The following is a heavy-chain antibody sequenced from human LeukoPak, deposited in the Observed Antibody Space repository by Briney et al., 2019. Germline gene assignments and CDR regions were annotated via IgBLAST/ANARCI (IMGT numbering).Heavy chain of an antibody. CDR2: ISGSDGTT. V-gene: IGHV3-23*01. Sequence: GGSLRLSCAASVFTFSSSDMSWVRQAPGKGLEWVSTISGSDGTTFYAGSVKGRFTISRDNSKNTLYLQMNSLRAGDTAVYYCAKVERGDSSRHPKGYFDYWGQGTLVTASS. CDR3: AKVERGDSSRHPKGYFDY. D-gene: IGHD3-3*01. J-gene: IGHJ4*02. CDR1: VFTFSSSD.